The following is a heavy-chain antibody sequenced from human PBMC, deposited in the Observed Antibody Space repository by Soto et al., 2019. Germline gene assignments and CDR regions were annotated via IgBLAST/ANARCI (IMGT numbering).Heavy chain of an antibody. J-gene: IGHJ5*01. CDR3: ASFRVITIFGVVIPRANLFDS. CDR2: IYYSGST. CDR1: GGSISSSSYY. V-gene: IGHV4-39*01. Sequence: SETLSLTCTVSGGSISSSSYYWGWIRQPPGKGLEWIGSIYYSGSTYYNPSLKSRVNISVDTSKNQFSLRLSSVTAADTAVYYCASFRVITIFGVVIPRANLFDSWGQGSLVIVSS. D-gene: IGHD3-3*01.